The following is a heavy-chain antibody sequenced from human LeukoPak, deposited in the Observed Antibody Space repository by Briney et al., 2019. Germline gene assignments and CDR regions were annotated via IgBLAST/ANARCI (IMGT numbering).Heavy chain of an antibody. CDR3: ARRGISGPFDY. V-gene: IGHV4-34*01. CDR1: GGSFSGYY. Sequence: SETLSLTCAVYGGSFSGYYWSWIRQPPGKGLEWIGEINHSGSTYYNPSLKSRVTISVDTSKNQFSLKLSSVTAADTAVYYCARRGISGPFDYWGQGTLVTVSS. CDR2: INHSGST. D-gene: IGHD6-19*01. J-gene: IGHJ4*02.